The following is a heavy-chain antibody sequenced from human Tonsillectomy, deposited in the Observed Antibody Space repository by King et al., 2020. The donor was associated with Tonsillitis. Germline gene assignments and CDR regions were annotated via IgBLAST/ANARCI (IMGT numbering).Heavy chain of an antibody. CDR1: GFTVSSNF. CDR3: ARDHHTAMATDGFDI. D-gene: IGHD5-18*01. CDR2: IYSGGST. Sequence: VQLVESGGGLIQPGGSLRLSCAASGFTVSSNFMSWVRQAPGKGLEWVSVIYSGGSTNYADSVKGRFTISRDNSKNTLYLQMNSLRAEDTAVYYCARDHHTAMATDGFDIWGQGTMVTVSS. J-gene: IGHJ3*02. V-gene: IGHV3-53*01.